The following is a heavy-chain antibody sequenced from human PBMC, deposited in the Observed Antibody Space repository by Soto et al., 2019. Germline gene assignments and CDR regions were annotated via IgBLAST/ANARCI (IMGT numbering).Heavy chain of an antibody. CDR2: ISAYDGNT. V-gene: IGHV1-18*01. Sequence: ASVKVSCKASGYTFTSYGINWVRQAPGQGLEWLGWISAYDGNTNYAQILKGRVSMTTDTSTKTAYMELRSLRSDDTAMYYCARGGFYDSSGARNYYYYGMNVWGQGTMVTVSS. CDR3: ARGGFYDSSGARNYYYYGMNV. J-gene: IGHJ6*02. CDR1: GYTFTSYG. D-gene: IGHD3-22*01.